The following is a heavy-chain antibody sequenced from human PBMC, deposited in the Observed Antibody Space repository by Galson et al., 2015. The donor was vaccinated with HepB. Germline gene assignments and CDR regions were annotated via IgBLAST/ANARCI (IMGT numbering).Heavy chain of an antibody. D-gene: IGHD5/OR15-5a*01. CDR3: ARFRPCFSTISAYSSNLVT. Sequence: LSLTCTVSGGSISNDYWSWIRQPPGKGLEWIGYIYYTGNTNYNPSLKSRITISVDTSMNQFSLKLSSVTAADTAMYFCARFRPCFSTISAYSSNLVTSGPGTLVTVS. CDR2: IYYTGNT. J-gene: IGHJ5*02. CDR1: GGSISNDY. V-gene: IGHV4-59*01.